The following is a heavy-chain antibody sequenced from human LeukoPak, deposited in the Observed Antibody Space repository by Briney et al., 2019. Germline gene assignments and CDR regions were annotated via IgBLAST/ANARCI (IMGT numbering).Heavy chain of an antibody. J-gene: IGHJ4*02. CDR3: ASLGVAAGYYFDY. D-gene: IGHD2-15*01. CDR1: GFTFSSYS. Sequence: GSLRLSCAASGFTFSSYSMNWVRQAPGKGLGWVSSISSSSSYIYYADSVKGRFTISRDNAKNSLYLQMNSLGAEDTAVYYCASLGVAAGYYFDYWGQGTLVTVSS. V-gene: IGHV3-21*01. CDR2: ISSSSSYI.